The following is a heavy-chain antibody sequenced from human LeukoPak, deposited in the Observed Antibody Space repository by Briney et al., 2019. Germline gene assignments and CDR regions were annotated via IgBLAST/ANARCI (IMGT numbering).Heavy chain of an antibody. D-gene: IGHD3-9*01. CDR2: ISAYNGNT. CDR1: GYTFTSYG. V-gene: IGHV1-18*01. J-gene: IGHJ4*02. Sequence: ASVKVSCKASGYTFTSYGISWVRQAPGQGLEWMGWISAYNGNTNYVQKLQGRVTNITYTSTRTAYMELRSLRSDDTAVSYCARAGTYYDILTGYPNYYFDYWGQGTLVTVSS. CDR3: ARAGTYYDILTGYPNYYFDY.